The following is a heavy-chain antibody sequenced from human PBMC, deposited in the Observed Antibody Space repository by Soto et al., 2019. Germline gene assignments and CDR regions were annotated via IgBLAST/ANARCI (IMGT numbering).Heavy chain of an antibody. CDR1: GFSVSRYW. D-gene: IGHD3-10*01. J-gene: IGHJ4*02. V-gene: IGHV3-7*05. CDR3: ARHGDYCFDY. Sequence: PGGSLRLSCAACGFSVSRYWMGWVRQAPGKGLEWVANINQDGSEKYYVDSVKGRFTISRDNAKNSLCLQMNSLRAEDTAVYFCARHGDYCFDYWGQGTLVTVSS. CDR2: INQDGSEK.